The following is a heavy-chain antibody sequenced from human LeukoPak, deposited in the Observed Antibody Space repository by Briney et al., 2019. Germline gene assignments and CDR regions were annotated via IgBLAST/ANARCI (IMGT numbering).Heavy chain of an antibody. CDR2: IYHSGST. CDR1: GGSISSSNW. J-gene: IGHJ3*02. D-gene: IGHD4-23*01. Sequence: PSETLSLTCAVSGGSISSSNWWSWVRQPPGKGLEWIGEIYHSGSTNYNLSLKSRVTISVDTSKNQFSLKLNSVTPADTAVYYCATLTGGDDAFDIWGQGTMVTVSS. CDR3: ATLTGGDDAFDI. V-gene: IGHV4-4*02.